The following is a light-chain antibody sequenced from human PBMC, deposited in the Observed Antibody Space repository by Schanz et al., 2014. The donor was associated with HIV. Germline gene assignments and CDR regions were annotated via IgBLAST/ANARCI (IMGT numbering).Light chain of an antibody. V-gene: IGKV1-17*01. CDR3: QQYNSYPPT. CDR2: AAS. CDR1: QGIGND. Sequence: DIQMTQSPSSLSASVGDRVTITCRASQGIGNDLGWYQQKPGRAPKRLIYAASSLQSGVPSRFSGSGSETDFNLTISCLQSEDFATYYCQQYNSYPPTFGQGTKLEIK. J-gene: IGKJ2*01.